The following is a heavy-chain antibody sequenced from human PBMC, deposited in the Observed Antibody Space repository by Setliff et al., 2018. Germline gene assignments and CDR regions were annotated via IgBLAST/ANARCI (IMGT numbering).Heavy chain of an antibody. CDR1: GGSVSNSGFF. J-gene: IGHJ4*02. Sequence: PSETLSLTCTVSGGSVSNSGFFWGWIRQPPGKGLEWIGRIHYSGNTYYNASLKSRVIISVDTAQNQFSLSLSSVTAADTAVYYCARTGTYRYFDYWGQGTLVTVSS. CDR2: IHYSGNT. V-gene: IGHV4-39*01. D-gene: IGHD1-1*01. CDR3: ARTGTYRYFDY.